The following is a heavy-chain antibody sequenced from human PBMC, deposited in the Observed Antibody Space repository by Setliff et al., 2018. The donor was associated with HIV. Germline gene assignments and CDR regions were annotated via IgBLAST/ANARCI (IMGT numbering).Heavy chain of an antibody. V-gene: IGHV3-30*01. CDR1: GFTFSDSV. Sequence: GGSLRLSCTASGFTFSDSVMHWVRQPPGKGLEWVAAISVDGSGKFYADSVKGRFTISRDNSRNTLYLQMNSLRDEDTAVYYCAREGGSSGYCGYFDYWGQGTLVTSPQ. CDR2: ISVDGSGK. CDR3: AREGGSSGYCGYFDY. D-gene: IGHD3-22*01. J-gene: IGHJ4*02.